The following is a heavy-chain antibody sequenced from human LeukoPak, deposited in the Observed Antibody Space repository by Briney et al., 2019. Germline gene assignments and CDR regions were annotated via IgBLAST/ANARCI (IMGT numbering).Heavy chain of an antibody. CDR2: ISGSSSTT. J-gene: IGHJ4*02. CDR3: ARNPGGIGDY. CDR1: VYTFCIYS. D-gene: IGHD4-23*01. V-gene: IGHV3-48*02. Sequence: GGSLRLSCAHSVYTFCIYSLSWVRQAPGKGLEWVAFISGSSSTTFYADSVKGRLTVSRDNAKNTLYLEMNSLKDEDTAVNYCARNPGGIGDYWGQGTLVTVSS.